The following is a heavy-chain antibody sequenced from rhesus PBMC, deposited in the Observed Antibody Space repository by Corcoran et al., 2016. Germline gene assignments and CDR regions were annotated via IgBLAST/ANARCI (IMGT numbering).Heavy chain of an antibody. CDR2: ISESCCST. D-gene: IGHD3-22*01. V-gene: IGHV3-100*02. CDR3: TTGTALWSSLDV. J-gene: IGHJ5-2*02. CDR1: GFTFSSHE. Sequence: DVQLVESGGGLVKPGGSLRLSCVASGFTFSSHEMQWVRQAPGKGLEWGSVISESCCSTYVAYCLKVRFTISRDNAKNSLFLQMSSLTTEDTAVYYCTTGTALWSSLDVWGRGVLVTVSS.